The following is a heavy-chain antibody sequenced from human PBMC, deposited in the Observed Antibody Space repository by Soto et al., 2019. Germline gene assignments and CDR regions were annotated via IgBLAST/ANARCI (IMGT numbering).Heavy chain of an antibody. D-gene: IGHD2-21*01. J-gene: IGHJ4*02. CDR2: IRGTGGET. V-gene: IGHV3-23*01. CDR3: GQDRGWGVVSPSHDY. CDR1: GFTFRNFV. Sequence: VELLESGGGIVQPGGSLRVSWVASGFTFRNFVMSWVRQAPGKGLEWVSAIRGTGGETFYADSVKGRLTISRDNSKNTLYLQMNRLRDEDTALYFCGQDRGWGVVSPSHDYWGQGTLVTVSS.